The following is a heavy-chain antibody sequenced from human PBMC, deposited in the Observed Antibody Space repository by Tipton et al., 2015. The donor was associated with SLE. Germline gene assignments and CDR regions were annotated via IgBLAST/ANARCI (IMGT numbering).Heavy chain of an antibody. Sequence: LRLSCAVYGGSFRGYSGSWIGQPPGKGLEWIGEINHSGSTNYNPSLKSRVTISVDKSKNQFSLKLSSVTAADTAVYYCARRHHYWYFDLWGRGTLVTVSS. CDR1: GGSFRGYS. CDR3: ARRHHYWYFDL. J-gene: IGHJ2*01. V-gene: IGHV4-34*01. CDR2: INHSGST.